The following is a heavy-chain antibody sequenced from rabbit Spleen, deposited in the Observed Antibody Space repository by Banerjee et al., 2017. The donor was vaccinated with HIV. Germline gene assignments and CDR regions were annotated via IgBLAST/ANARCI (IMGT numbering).Heavy chain of an antibody. Sequence: QSLEESGGDLVKPGASLTLTCTASGVSFSSSSYMCWVRQAPGKGLEWIACIDTGSSGFTYYATWAKGRFTCSKTSSTTVTLQMTSLTAADTATYFCARDYGGDGYELNLWGPGTLVTVS. D-gene: IGHD6-1*01. CDR2: IDTGSSGFT. J-gene: IGHJ4*01. CDR1: GVSFSSSSY. V-gene: IGHV1S40*01. CDR3: ARDYGGDGYELNL.